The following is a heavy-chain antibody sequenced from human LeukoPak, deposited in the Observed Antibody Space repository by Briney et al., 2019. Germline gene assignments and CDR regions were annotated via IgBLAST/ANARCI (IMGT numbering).Heavy chain of an antibody. CDR2: INPSGGST. J-gene: IGHJ4*02. Sequence: ASVKVSCKASGYTFTSYYMHWVRQAPGQGLEWMGIINPSGGSTSYAQKFQGRVTMTRDTSTSTVYMELSSLRSEDTAVYYCARNYYDSSGYYPPYYFDYWGQGTLVTVSS. V-gene: IGHV1-46*01. D-gene: IGHD3-22*01. CDR3: ARNYYDSSGYYPPYYFDY. CDR1: GYTFTSYY.